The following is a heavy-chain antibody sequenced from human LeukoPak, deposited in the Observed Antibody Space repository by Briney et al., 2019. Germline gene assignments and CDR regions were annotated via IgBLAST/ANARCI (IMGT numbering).Heavy chain of an antibody. J-gene: IGHJ4*02. CDR3: ARVPYYYDSRHPDY. CDR2: IYTTGNT. V-gene: IGHV4-61*02. CDR1: GGSISSDSYY. Sequence: PSQTLFLTCTVSGGSISSDSYYWSWIRQPAGTGLEWIGRIYTTGNTNYNPSLKSRVTISVDTSKNQCSLKLSSVTAADTAVYYCARVPYYYDSRHPDYWGQGTLVTVSS. D-gene: IGHD3-22*01.